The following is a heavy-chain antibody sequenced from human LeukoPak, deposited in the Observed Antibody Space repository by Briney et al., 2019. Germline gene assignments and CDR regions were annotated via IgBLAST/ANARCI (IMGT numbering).Heavy chain of an antibody. D-gene: IGHD5-12*01. CDR1: GFTFSSYD. CDR3: VRGPGYSGHFDC. V-gene: IGHV3-13*01. Sequence: GGSLRLSCVVSGFTFSSYDMHWVRQLAGRRLEWVSTISASGDTYYPGSVQGRFTISRDNAESSLSLQVDDLRVGDTALYYCVRGPGYSGHFDCWGQGALVTVSS. J-gene: IGHJ4*02. CDR2: ISASGDT.